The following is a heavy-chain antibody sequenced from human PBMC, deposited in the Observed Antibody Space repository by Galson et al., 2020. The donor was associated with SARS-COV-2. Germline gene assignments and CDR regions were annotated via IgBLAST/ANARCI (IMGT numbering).Heavy chain of an antibody. Sequence: TGGSLRLSCAGSAFTFSYYGMYWVRQAPGKGLEWVALISYDGNEKHYADSVKGRFTISRDNSKDTLFLQVNSLRAEDTAVYYCGAGIVIVPSARYGLDVWGQGTAVTVSS. V-gene: IGHV3-30*03. J-gene: IGHJ6*02. CDR3: GAGIVIVPSARYGLDV. CDR1: AFTFSYYG. CDR2: ISYDGNEK. D-gene: IGHD2-21*01.